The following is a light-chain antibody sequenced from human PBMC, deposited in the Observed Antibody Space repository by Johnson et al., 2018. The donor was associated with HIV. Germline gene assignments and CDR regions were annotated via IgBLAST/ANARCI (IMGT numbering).Light chain of an antibody. V-gene: IGLV1-51*02. J-gene: IGLJ1*01. Sequence: QSVLTQPPSVSAAPGQKVTISCSGSSSNIGNNYVSWYQQLPGTAPKLLIYENNKRPSGIPDRFSGSKSGTSATLGITGLQTGAEADYYCGTWDSSLSAGGFVFGTGTNVTVL. CDR2: ENN. CDR1: SSNIGNNY. CDR3: GTWDSSLSAGGFV.